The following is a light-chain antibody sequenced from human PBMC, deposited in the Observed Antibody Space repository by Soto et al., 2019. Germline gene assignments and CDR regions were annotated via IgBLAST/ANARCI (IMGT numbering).Light chain of an antibody. Sequence: SYELTQPPSVSVSPGQTARITCSGDALPKKYAYWYQQKSGQAPVLVIYEDSKRTSGIPERFSGSSSGTMATLTISGAQVEDEADYYCYSTDSSGNHRVFGGGTKVTVL. CDR1: ALPKKY. CDR2: EDS. CDR3: YSTDSSGNHRV. V-gene: IGLV3-10*01. J-gene: IGLJ2*01.